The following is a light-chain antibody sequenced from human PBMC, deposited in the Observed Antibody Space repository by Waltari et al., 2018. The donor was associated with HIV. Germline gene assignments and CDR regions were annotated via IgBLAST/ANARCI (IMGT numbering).Light chain of an antibody. CDR2: WAS. J-gene: IGKJ1*01. Sequence: DIVMTQSPDSLAVSLGERATIDCKSSQSVLYSSNNKNYLAWYQQRPGQSPSMIIYWASTRAAGVPDRFSGSGSGTDFNLTISSLQAEDVAVYYCQQYFTTPWTFGQGTKVEIK. V-gene: IGKV4-1*01. CDR3: QQYFTTPWT. CDR1: QSVLYSSNNKNY.